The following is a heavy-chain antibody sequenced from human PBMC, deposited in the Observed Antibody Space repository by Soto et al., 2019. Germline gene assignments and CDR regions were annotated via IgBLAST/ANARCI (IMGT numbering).Heavy chain of an antibody. CDR1: GGSISSDNYF. J-gene: IGHJ3*02. CDR2: IDYIGRA. CDR3: AREVNSAAAADAFDI. V-gene: IGHV4-31*01. Sequence: QVQLQESGPGLVTPSQTLSLTCTVSGGSISSDNYFWSWIRQHPGKVLEWIGYIDYIGRAYYNPSLKRQVTTSVDTSKNRFSLRLSSVTVADTATYYCAREVNSAAAADAFDIWGQGTVVTDSS. D-gene: IGHD1-20*01.